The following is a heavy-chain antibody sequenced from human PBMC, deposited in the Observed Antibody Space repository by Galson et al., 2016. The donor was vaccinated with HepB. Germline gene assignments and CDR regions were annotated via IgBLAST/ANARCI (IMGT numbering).Heavy chain of an antibody. CDR3: ATRDDAPAND. Sequence: SLRLSCAASGFTFSDSWMSWVRQAPGKGLEWGANINQDGSAIFYVDSVKGRSIISRDNAKSSLYLQMHRLRAEDTAVYYCATRDDAPANDWGQGTLVTVSS. CDR2: INQDGSAI. V-gene: IGHV3-7*02. CDR1: GFTFSDSW. D-gene: IGHD5-24*01. J-gene: IGHJ4*02.